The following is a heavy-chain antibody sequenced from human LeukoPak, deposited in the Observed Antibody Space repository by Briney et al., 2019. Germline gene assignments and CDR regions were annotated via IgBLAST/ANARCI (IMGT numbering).Heavy chain of an antibody. Sequence: SETLSLTCAVYGGSFSGYYWSWIRQPPGKGLEWIGEINHSGSTNYNPSLKSRVTISVDTSKNQFSLKLSSVTAADTAVYYCARGGFDIWGQGTMVTVSS. CDR2: INHSGST. CDR1: GGSFSGYY. J-gene: IGHJ3*02. CDR3: ARGGFDI. V-gene: IGHV4-34*01.